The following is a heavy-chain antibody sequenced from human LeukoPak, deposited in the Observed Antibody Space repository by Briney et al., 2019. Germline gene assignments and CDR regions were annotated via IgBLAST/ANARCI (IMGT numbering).Heavy chain of an antibody. J-gene: IGHJ5*02. V-gene: IGHV3-23*01. D-gene: IGHD3-3*01. CDR2: ISGSGGST. CDR3: AKEVRITIFGVVYNWFDP. CDR1: GFTFSSYA. Sequence: GGSLRLSCAASGFTFSSYAMSWVRQAPGKGLEWVSAISGSGGSTYYADSVKGRFTISRDNSKNTLYLQMNSLRVEDTAVYYCAKEVRITIFGVVYNWFDPWGQGTLVTVSS.